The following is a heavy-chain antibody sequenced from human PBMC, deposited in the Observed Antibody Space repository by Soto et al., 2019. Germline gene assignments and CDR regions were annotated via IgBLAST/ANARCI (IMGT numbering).Heavy chain of an antibody. CDR1: GYIFIDYW. J-gene: IGHJ4*02. CDR2: VYPRDSDT. V-gene: IGHV5-51*01. Sequence: GASLKISCKASGYIFIDYWIGWVRQMPGKGLEWMGIVYPRDSDTRYSPSFQGQVAISADRSTGTAFLQWRSLKASDTALYYCARPPLPGYSIHFHSWGQGTLVTVSS. CDR3: ARPPLPGYSIHFHS. D-gene: IGHD2-15*01.